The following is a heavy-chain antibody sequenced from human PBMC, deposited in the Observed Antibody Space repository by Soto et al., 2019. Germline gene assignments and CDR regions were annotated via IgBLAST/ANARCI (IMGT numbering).Heavy chain of an antibody. D-gene: IGHD3-10*01. CDR3: AKDGSLGGEDWFDP. V-gene: IGHV3-23*01. CDR2: ISGSGGNT. Sequence: PGGSLRLSCAASGFTFSSHAMSWVRQAPGKGLEWVSAISGSGGNTYYADSVKGRFTISRDNSKITLYLQMNSLRAEDTAVYYCAKDGSLGGEDWFDPWGQGTLVTVYS. J-gene: IGHJ5*02. CDR1: GFTFSSHA.